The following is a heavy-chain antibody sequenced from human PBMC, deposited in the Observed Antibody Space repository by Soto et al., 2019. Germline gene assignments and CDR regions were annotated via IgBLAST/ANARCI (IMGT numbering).Heavy chain of an antibody. CDR1: GFTFSSYG. Sequence: PGGSLRLSCAASGFTFSSYGMHCVGQAPGKGLVWVAGIRYDGSNKNYAHSVKGRFTISRDNSKNTLYLQMNSLRAEDTAVYYCATNLGSYGSVLHCHSCCIDVWGQGTMVTVSS. CDR2: IRYDGSNK. CDR3: ATNLGSYGSVLHCHSCCIDV. J-gene: IGHJ6*02. V-gene: IGHV3-33*01. D-gene: IGHD3-10*01.